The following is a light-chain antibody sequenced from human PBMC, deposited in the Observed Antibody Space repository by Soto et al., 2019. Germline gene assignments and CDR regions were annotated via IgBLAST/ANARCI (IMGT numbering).Light chain of an antibody. CDR3: QQRIHWPPLT. CDR2: DAS. V-gene: IGKV3-11*01. J-gene: IGKJ4*01. Sequence: EIVLTKSPGTLSLSPGARATLSCRASQSISNYFAWYQHKPGQPPRLLISDASKRASGVPARFSGSGSETDLTLTISSLEPEDFAVYYCQQRIHWPPLTFGGGTTVEIK. CDR1: QSISNY.